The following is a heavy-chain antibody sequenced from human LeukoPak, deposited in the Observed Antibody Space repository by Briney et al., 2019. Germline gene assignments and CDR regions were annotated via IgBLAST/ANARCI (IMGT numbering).Heavy chain of an antibody. D-gene: IGHD4-17*01. CDR1: GFTFSSHT. V-gene: IGHV3-23*01. Sequence: GGSLRLSCVASGFTFSSHTVSWVRQAPGKGLEWVSAISGSGGSTYYPDSVKGRFTISRDNSKNTLYLQINSLRAEDTAVYYCAKDHASVTSDYFDYWGQGALVTVSS. CDR2: ISGSGGST. J-gene: IGHJ4*02. CDR3: AKDHASVTSDYFDY.